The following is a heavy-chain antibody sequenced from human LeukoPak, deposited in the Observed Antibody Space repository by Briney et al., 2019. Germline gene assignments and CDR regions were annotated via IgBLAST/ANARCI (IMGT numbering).Heavy chain of an antibody. J-gene: IGHJ4*02. V-gene: IGHV3-33*01. CDR2: IWYDGSNK. CDR3: AGGMRHFDY. CDR1: GFTFSSNG. D-gene: IGHD2-8*01. Sequence: GGSLRLSCAASGFTFSSNGMHWVRQAPGKGLEWVALIWYDGSNKYYADSVKGRFTISRDSSKNTLFLQMNSLRAEDTAVYYCAGGMRHFDYWGQGTLVTVSS.